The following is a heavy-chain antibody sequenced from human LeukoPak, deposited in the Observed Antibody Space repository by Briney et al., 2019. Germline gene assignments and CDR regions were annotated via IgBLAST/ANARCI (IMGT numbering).Heavy chain of an antibody. CDR1: GYTFTGYY. Sequence: ASVKVSCKASGYTFTGYYMHWVRQAPGQGLELMGWINPNSGGTNYAQKFQGRVTMTRDTSISTAYMELSRLRSDDTAVYYCARANGSGSYYPFDYWGQGTLVTVSS. CDR2: INPNSGGT. V-gene: IGHV1-2*02. CDR3: ARANGSGSYYPFDY. D-gene: IGHD3-10*01. J-gene: IGHJ4*02.